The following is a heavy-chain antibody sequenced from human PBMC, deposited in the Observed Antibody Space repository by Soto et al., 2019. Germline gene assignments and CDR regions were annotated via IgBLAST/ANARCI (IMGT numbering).Heavy chain of an antibody. J-gene: IGHJ6*02. CDR1: GYALTELS. D-gene: IGHD6-13*01. Sequence: ASGKLCWKVSGYALTELSMHWVRQAPGKGLEWMGGFDPEDGETIYAQKFQGRVTMTEDTSTDTAYMELSSLRSEDTAVYYCATKGRWYVGYYYYGMDVWGQGTTVTVSS. CDR3: ATKGRWYVGYYYYGMDV. CDR2: FDPEDGET. V-gene: IGHV1-24*01.